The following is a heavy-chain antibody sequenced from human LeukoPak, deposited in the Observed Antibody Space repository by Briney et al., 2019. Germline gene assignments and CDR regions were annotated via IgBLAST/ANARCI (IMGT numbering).Heavy chain of an antibody. D-gene: IGHD4-17*01. Sequence: GGSLRLSCAASGFTFSRYAMTWVRQAPGKGLEWVSAISGSGGSTYYADSVKGRFTISRDNFKNTLYLQMNSLRAEDTAVYYCAKDKYGLDAFDIWGQGTMVTVSS. CDR3: AKDKYGLDAFDI. CDR2: ISGSGGST. J-gene: IGHJ3*02. V-gene: IGHV3-23*01. CDR1: GFTFSRYA.